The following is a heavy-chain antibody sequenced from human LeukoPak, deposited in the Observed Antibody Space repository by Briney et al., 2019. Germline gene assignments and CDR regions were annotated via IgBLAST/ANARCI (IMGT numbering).Heavy chain of an antibody. CDR3: ARGGGLDV. CDR1: GFTFSSYW. J-gene: IGHJ6*02. Sequence: GGSLRLSCAASGFTFSSYWMNWARQAPGKGLEWVASINHNGNVNYYVDSVEGRFTISRDNAKNSLYLQMSNLRAEDTAVYFCARGGGLDVWGQGATVTVSS. D-gene: IGHD3-16*01. CDR2: INHNGNVN. V-gene: IGHV3-7*03.